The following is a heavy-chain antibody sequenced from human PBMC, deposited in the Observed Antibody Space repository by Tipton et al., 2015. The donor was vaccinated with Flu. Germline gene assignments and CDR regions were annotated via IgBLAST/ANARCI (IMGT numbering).Heavy chain of an antibody. V-gene: IGHV4-38-2*01. CDR1: GYSIRSSNYY. CDR2: IFHSGNS. CDR3: AIRDYSNYVSEPKNWFDS. J-gene: IGHJ5*01. D-gene: IGHD4-11*01. Sequence: TLSLTCAVSGYSIRSSNYYWGWIRQPPGKGLEWIGNIFHSGNSYHIPSLKSRVTMSVETSKNQFSLKLSSVTAADTAVYYCAIRDYSNYVSEPKNWFDSWGPGVLVIVSS.